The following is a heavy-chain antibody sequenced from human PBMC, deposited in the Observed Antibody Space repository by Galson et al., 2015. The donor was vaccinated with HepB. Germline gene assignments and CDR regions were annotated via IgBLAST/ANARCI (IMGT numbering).Heavy chain of an antibody. V-gene: IGHV3-30*04. D-gene: IGHD6-19*01. Sequence: SLRLSCAASGFTFSTYAMHWVRQAPGKGLEWVAVISYDGTNKYYADSVKGRLTISRDDSKNSLYLQMNSLRPEDTSLYFCVRALGQWLGPDTLDMWGQGTMVTVSS. CDR2: ISYDGTNK. CDR3: VRALGQWLGPDTLDM. J-gene: IGHJ3*02. CDR1: GFTFSTYA.